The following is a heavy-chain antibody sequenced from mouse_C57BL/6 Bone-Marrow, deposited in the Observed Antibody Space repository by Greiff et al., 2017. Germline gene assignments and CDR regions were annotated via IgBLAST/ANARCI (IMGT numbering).Heavy chain of an antibody. CDR1: GFTFSDYY. Sequence: EVKLMESEGGLVQPGSSMKLSCTASGFTFSDYYMAWVRQVPEKGLEWVANINYDGSSTYYLDSLKSRFIISRDNAKNILYLQMSSLKSEDTATYYCARDDYYYGRSRGFDYWGQGTTLTVSS. V-gene: IGHV5-16*01. J-gene: IGHJ2*01. D-gene: IGHD1-1*01. CDR2: INYDGSST. CDR3: ARDDYYYGRSRGFDY.